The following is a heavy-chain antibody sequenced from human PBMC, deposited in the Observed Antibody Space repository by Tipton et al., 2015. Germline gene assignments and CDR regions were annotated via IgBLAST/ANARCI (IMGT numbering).Heavy chain of an antibody. Sequence: TLSLTCTFSGGSVSSGTYYWSWIRQPPGKELEWIGYIYYSGSTNYNPSLKSRVTISVDTSKNQFSLKVTSVTAADTATYYCARRGRSGRWDWFDPWGHGTLVTVSS. J-gene: IGHJ5*02. CDR3: ARRGRSGRWDWFDP. D-gene: IGHD6-19*01. CDR2: IYYSGST. V-gene: IGHV4-61*01. CDR1: GGSVSSGTYY.